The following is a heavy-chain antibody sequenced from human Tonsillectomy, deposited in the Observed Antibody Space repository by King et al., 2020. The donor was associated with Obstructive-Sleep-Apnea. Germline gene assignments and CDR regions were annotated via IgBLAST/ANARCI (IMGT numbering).Heavy chain of an antibody. CDR3: AKGAMIVVVMEYFDY. CDR2: IRYDGNVK. J-gene: IGHJ4*02. V-gene: IGHV3-30*02. CDR1: GFSFSTYS. Sequence: VQLVESGGGVVQPERSLRLSCAASGFSFSTYSMHWVRQAPGKGLEWVAFIRYDGNVKYYADSVKGRFTISRDDSKNTLYLQMNSLRAEDTAVYYCAKGAMIVVVMEYFDYWGQGTLVTVSS. D-gene: IGHD3-22*01.